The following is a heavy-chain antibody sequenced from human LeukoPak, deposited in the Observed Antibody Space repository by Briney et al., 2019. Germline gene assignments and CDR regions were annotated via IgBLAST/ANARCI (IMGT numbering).Heavy chain of an antibody. CDR1: GYTFTGYY. J-gene: IGHJ3*02. D-gene: IGHD3-10*01. V-gene: IGHV3-30-3*01. CDR3: ARSVAGEWDAFDI. Sequence: SCKASGYTFTGYYMHWVRQAPGKGLEWVAVISYDGSNKYYADSVKGRFTISRDNSKNTLYLQMNSLRAEDTAVYYCARSVAGEWDAFDIWGQGTMVTVSS. CDR2: ISYDGSNK.